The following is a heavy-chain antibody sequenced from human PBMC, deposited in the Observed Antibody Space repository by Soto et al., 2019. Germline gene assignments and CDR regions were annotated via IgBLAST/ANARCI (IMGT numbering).Heavy chain of an antibody. J-gene: IGHJ5*02. CDR1: GGSISSGDYY. CDR3: AREKYDSSGRNWFDP. Sequence: TLSLTCTVSGGSISSGDYYWSWIRQPPGKGLEWIGYIYYSGSTYYNPSLKSRVTISVDTSKNQFSLKLSSVTAADTAVYYCAREKYDSSGRNWFDPWGQGTLVTVSS. V-gene: IGHV4-30-4*01. D-gene: IGHD3-22*01. CDR2: IYYSGST.